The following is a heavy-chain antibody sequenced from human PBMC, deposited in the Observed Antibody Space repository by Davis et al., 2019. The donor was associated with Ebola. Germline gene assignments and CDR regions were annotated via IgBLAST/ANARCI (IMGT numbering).Heavy chain of an antibody. Sequence: GSLRLSCAVYGGSFSGYYWSWICQPPGKGLEWIGEINHSGSTNYNPSLKSRVTISVDTSKNQFSLKLSSVTAADTAVYYCARGVYLSIAAAGLYYYYGMDVWGKGTTVTVSS. CDR3: ARGVYLSIAAAGLYYYYGMDV. V-gene: IGHV4-34*01. CDR2: INHSGST. CDR1: GGSFSGYY. D-gene: IGHD6-13*01. J-gene: IGHJ6*04.